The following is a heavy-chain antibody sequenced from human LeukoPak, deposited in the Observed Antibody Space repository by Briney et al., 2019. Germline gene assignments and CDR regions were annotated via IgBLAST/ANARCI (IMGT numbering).Heavy chain of an antibody. CDR3: ARDPYSGAYGNTYYYYMDV. D-gene: IGHD1-26*01. CDR1: GFSFSSYN. CDR2: ITTSSTYT. Sequence: TGGSLRLSCEASGFSFSSYNMDWVRQTPGKGLEWISSITTSSTYTFYADSVKGRFTISRDNARNSLYLQMNSLTAEDTAVYYCARDPYSGAYGNTYYYYMDVWGKGTTVTISS. V-gene: IGHV3-21*01. J-gene: IGHJ6*03.